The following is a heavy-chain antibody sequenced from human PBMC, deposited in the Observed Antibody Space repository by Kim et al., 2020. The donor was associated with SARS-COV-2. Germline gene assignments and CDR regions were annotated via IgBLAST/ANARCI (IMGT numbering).Heavy chain of an antibody. Sequence: KGRFTISRDDSKSIAYLQMNSLKTEDTAVYYCTRDPDIVLVVYAIVAFDIWGQGTMVTVSS. CDR3: TRDPDIVLVVYAIVAFDI. V-gene: IGHV3-49*02. D-gene: IGHD2-8*02. J-gene: IGHJ3*02.